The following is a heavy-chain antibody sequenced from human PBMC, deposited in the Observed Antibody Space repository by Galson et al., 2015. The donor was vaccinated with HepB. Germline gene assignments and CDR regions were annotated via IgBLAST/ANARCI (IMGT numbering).Heavy chain of an antibody. D-gene: IGHD2-2*03. CDR1: GFTFSSYG. J-gene: IGHJ4*02. CDR2: ISYDGSNK. V-gene: IGHV3-30*18. CDR3: AKEEGGMGIVVVPAAHLDY. Sequence: SLRLSCAASGFTFSSYGMHWVRQAPGKGLEWVAVISYDGSNKYYADSVKGRFTISRDNSKNTLYLQMNSLRAEDTAVYYCAKEEGGMGIVVVPAAHLDYWGQGTLVTVSS.